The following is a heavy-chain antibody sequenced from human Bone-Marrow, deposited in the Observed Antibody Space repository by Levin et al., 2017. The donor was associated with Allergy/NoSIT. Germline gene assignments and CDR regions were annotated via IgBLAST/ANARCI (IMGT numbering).Heavy chain of an antibody. CDR3: ARGGTGYSSSWYKSYYYYYGMDV. CDR1: GFTFSSYA. Sequence: LSLTCAASGFTFSSYAMHWVRQAPGKGLEWVAVISYDGSNKYYADSVKGRFTISRDNSKNTLYLQMNSLRAEDTAVYYCARGGTGYSSSWYKSYYYYYGMDVWGQGTTVTVSS. J-gene: IGHJ6*02. D-gene: IGHD6-13*01. V-gene: IGHV3-30*04. CDR2: ISYDGSNK.